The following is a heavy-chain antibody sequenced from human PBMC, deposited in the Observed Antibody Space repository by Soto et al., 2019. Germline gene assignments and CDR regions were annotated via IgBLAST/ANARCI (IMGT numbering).Heavy chain of an antibody. J-gene: IGHJ2*01. CDR1: GGSISNGGYY. CDR2: IYYSGST. D-gene: IGHD2-8*01. Sequence: QVQLQESGPGLVKPSQTLSLTCTVSGGSISNGGYYWTWIRQHPGEGLEWIGHIYYSGSTYYNPSLQIRLTISIATSTNQFTLKLSSVTAADTAVYYCARGGTYGVFARFDGGYVDLWGRGSLVTVSS. CDR3: ARGGTYGVFARFDGGYVDL. V-gene: IGHV4-31*03.